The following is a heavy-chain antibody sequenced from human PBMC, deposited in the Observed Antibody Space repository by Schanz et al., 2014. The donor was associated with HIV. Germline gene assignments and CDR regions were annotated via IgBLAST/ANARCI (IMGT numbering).Heavy chain of an antibody. CDR3: ARDLVDSSTWYDAFDI. CDR1: GYTFTSYY. V-gene: IGHV1-2*02. J-gene: IGHJ3*02. D-gene: IGHD6-13*01. Sequence: QVQLVQSGAEVKKPGASVKVSCKASGYTFTSYYVHWVRQAPGQGLEWMGSINPNSGGTNSAQKFQGRVTMSMDTSISTAYMEVRSLRSDDTALYFCARDLVDSSTWYDAFDIWGQGTKVTVSS. CDR2: INPNSGGT.